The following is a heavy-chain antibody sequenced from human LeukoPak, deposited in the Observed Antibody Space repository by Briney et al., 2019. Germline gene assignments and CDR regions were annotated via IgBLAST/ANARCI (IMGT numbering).Heavy chain of an antibody. CDR1: GFTVSSNY. CDR2: IYSGGST. J-gene: IGHJ6*02. Sequence: GGSLRLSCAASGFTVSSNYMSWVRQAPGKGLEGVSVIYSGGSTYYADSVKGRFTISRDNSKNTPYLQMNSLRAEDTAVYYCARPIGIQLYYGMDVWGQGTTVTVSS. V-gene: IGHV3-53*01. D-gene: IGHD5-18*01. CDR3: ARPIGIQLYYGMDV.